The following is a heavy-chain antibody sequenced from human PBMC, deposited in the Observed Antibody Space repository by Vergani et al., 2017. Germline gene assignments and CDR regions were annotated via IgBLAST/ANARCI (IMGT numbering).Heavy chain of an antibody. CDR1: GGTFSSYA. CDR3: ARSGAAAGKPHSYGRDG. Sequence: QVQLVQSGAEVKKPGSSVKVSCKASGGTFSSYAISWVRQAPGQGLEWMGRIIPIFGTANYAQKFQGRVTITADESTSTAYMELSSLRSEDTAVYYCARSGAAAGKPHSYGRDGWGQGTTVTVSS. D-gene: IGHD6-13*01. J-gene: IGHJ6*02. CDR2: IIPIFGTA. V-gene: IGHV1-69*13.